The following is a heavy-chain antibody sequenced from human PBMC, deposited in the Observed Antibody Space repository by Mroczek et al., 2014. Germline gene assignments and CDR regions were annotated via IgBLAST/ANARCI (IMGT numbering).Heavy chain of an antibody. CDR3: ARSFRGYFDY. V-gene: IGHV4-34*01. CDR2: INHSGST. D-gene: IGHD3-16*01. J-gene: IGHJ4*02. Sequence: QVQLQESGAGLLKPSETLSLTCAVYGGSFSGYYWSWIRQPPGKGLEWIGEINHSGSTNYNPSLKSRVTISVDTSKNQFSLKLSSVTAADTAVYYCARSFRGYFDYWGQGTLVTVSS. CDR1: GGSFSGYY.